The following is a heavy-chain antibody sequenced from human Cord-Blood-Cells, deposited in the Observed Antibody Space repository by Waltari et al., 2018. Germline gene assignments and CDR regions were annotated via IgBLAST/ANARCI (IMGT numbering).Heavy chain of an antibody. Sequence: QVQLQESGPGLVKPSETLSLTCAVSGYSISSGYYWGWIRQPPGKGLEWFGRIYHSGSTYYNPTLKSRVTMSVDTSKNQFSLKLSSVTAADTAVYYCAQGTRSAFDYWGQGTLVTVSS. CDR3: AQGTRSAFDY. J-gene: IGHJ4*02. CDR1: GYSISSGYY. V-gene: IGHV4-38-2*01. CDR2: IYHSGST.